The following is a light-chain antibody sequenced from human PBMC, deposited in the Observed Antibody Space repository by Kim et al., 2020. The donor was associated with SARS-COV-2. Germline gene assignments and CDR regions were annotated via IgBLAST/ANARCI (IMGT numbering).Light chain of an antibody. J-gene: IGLJ2*01. CDR1: SSDFGCYNY. CDR3: SSYAGSNNLL. CDR2: DVT. V-gene: IGLV2-8*01. Sequence: GQSVRVACCGTSSDFGCYNYISWYLQYPGKAPKLKMYDVTKQPSGVPGRFSGSKSGNTASLTVSGLQAEDEADYYCSSYAGSNNLLFGGGTQLTVL.